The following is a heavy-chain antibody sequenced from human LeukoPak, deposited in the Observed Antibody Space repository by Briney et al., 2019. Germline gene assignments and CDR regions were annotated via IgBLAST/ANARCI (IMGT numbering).Heavy chain of an antibody. D-gene: IGHD3-9*01. CDR3: ARDVVPYDILPGYPY. CDR1: GFTFSSYS. J-gene: IGHJ4*02. V-gene: IGHV3-48*04. Sequence: GGSLRLSCAASGFTFSSYSMNWVRQAPGKGLEWVSYISSSSSTIYYADSVKGRFTISRDNAKNSLYLQMNSLRAEDTAVYYCARDVVPYDILPGYPYWGQGTLVTVSS. CDR2: ISSSSSTI.